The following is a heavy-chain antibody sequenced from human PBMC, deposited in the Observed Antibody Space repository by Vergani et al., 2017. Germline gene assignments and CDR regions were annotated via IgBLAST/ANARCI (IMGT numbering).Heavy chain of an antibody. V-gene: IGHV1-2*02. CDR2: INPNGGDT. Sequence: QAHLLQSGAEVKKPGASVRVSCKASGYTFTENYMHWVRQAPGQGLEWMGWINPNGGDTKFAQSFQGRVTMTRDTSISTAYMELSRLRSDDTAVYYCARDLLGSDAFDIWGQGTMVTVSS. CDR1: GYTFTENY. D-gene: IGHD2-8*02. CDR3: ARDLLGSDAFDI. J-gene: IGHJ3*02.